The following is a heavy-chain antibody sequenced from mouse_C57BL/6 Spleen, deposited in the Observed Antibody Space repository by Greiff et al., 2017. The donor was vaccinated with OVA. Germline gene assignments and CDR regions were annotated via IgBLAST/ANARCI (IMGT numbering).Heavy chain of an antibody. V-gene: IGHV1-64*01. CDR2: IHPNSGSN. Sequence: QVQLLQPGAELVKPGASVKLSCKASGYTFTSYGMHWVKQRPGQGLEWVGMIHPNSGSNNYNEKVKSKATLSVDKSSSTVYRLRSSLTSVDSAVYDCAIHVDYWGQGTTLTVSS. CDR3: AIHVDY. J-gene: IGHJ2*01. CDR1: GYTFTSYG.